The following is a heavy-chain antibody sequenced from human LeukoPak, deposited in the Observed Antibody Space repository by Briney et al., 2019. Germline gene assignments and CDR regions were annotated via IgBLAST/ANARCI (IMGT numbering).Heavy chain of an antibody. J-gene: IGHJ4*02. CDR2: IKQDGSEK. CDR3: AGGRYSSSWYDY. D-gene: IGHD6-13*01. CDR1: GFTFSSYW. V-gene: IGHV3-7*01. Sequence: GGSLRLSCAASGFTFSSYWMSWVRQAPGKGLEWVANIKQDGSEKYYVDSVKGRSTISRDNAKNSLYLQMNSLRAEDTAVYYCAGGRYSSSWYDYWGQGTLVTVSS.